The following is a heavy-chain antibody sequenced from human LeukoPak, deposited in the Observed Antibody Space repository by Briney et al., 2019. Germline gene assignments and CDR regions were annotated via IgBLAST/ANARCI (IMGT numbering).Heavy chain of an antibody. Sequence: GGSLRLSCVVSGFPFNTYGMSWVRQSPGKGLEWVSSISSSGRYIYYADSVKGRSTISRDNAENSLYPQMNTLTDEDTAVYYCARSRSPLKYYDGMDVWGQGTTVTVSS. J-gene: IGHJ6*02. D-gene: IGHD6-13*01. CDR1: GFPFNTYG. V-gene: IGHV3-21*01. CDR2: ISSSGRYI. CDR3: ARSRSPLKYYDGMDV.